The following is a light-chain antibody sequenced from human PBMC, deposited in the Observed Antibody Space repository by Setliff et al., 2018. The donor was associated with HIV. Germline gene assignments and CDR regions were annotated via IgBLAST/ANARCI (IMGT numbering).Light chain of an antibody. CDR2: DVS. Sequence: QSALTQPASVSGSPGQSITISCSGSSSDVGSYNFVSWYQQHPGKAPQVIIYDVSRRPSGVSSRFSGSKSGNTASLTISGLQAEDQADYYCSSRIVSSALHVFGTGTKVTVL. CDR3: SSRIVSSALHV. V-gene: IGLV2-14*03. J-gene: IGLJ1*01. CDR1: SSDVGSYNF.